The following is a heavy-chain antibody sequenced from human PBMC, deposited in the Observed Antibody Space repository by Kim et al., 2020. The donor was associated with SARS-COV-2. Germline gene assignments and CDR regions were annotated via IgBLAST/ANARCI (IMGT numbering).Heavy chain of an antibody. V-gene: IGHV3-21*01. CDR2: ISDSSTYI. CDR1: GFTFSSHT. CDR3: ARTYSNAWYD. Sequence: GGSLRLSCVASGFTFSSHTMAWVRQSPGRGLEWVASISDSSTYIYYADSMRGRFTISRDNAKNSVYLQIDSLRAEDTALYYCARTYSNAWYDWGQGTLVTVSS. J-gene: IGHJ4*02. D-gene: IGHD5-18*01.